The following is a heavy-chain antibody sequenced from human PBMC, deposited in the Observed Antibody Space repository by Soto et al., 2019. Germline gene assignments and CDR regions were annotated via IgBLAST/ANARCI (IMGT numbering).Heavy chain of an antibody. CDR2: IKSKTDGGTT. J-gene: IGHJ3*02. CDR1: GFTFSNAW. Sequence: EVQLVESGGGLVKPGGSLRLSRAASGFTFSNAWMSWVRQAPGKGLEWVGRIKSKTDGGTTDYAAPVKGRFTISRDDSKNTLYLQMNSLKTEDTAVYYCTTGYYDFWSGYYFGAFDIWGQGTMVTVSS. D-gene: IGHD3-3*01. CDR3: TTGYYDFWSGYYFGAFDI. V-gene: IGHV3-15*01.